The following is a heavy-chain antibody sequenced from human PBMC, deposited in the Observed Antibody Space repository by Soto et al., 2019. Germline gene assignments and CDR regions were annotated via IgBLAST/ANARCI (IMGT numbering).Heavy chain of an antibody. Sequence: EVQLVESGGGLVKPGGSLRLSCAASGFTFSSYRMNWVRQAPGKGLEWVSSISSSSSYIYYADSVKGRFTISRDNAKNSLYLQMNSLRAEDTAVYYCARGGYCSGGSCYAGDAFDIWGQGTMVTVSS. D-gene: IGHD2-15*01. CDR2: ISSSSSYI. V-gene: IGHV3-21*01. J-gene: IGHJ3*02. CDR3: ARGGYCSGGSCYAGDAFDI. CDR1: GFTFSSYR.